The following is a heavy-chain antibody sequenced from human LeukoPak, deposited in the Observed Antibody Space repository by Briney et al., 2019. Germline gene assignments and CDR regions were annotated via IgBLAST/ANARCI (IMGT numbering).Heavy chain of an antibody. CDR2: INPNSGGT. J-gene: IGHJ4*02. CDR3: ATSDPDSGYDYFDY. D-gene: IGHD5-12*01. V-gene: IGHV1-2*02. CDR1: GYTFTGYY. Sequence: EASAKVSCKASGYTFTGYYMHWVRQAPGQGLEWMGWINPNSGGTNYAQKFQGRVTMTRDTSISTAYMELSRLRSDDTAVYYCATSDPDSGYDYFDYWGQGTLVTVSS.